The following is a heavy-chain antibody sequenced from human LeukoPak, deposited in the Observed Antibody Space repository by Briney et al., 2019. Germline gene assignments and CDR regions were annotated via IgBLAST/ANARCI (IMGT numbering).Heavy chain of an antibody. V-gene: IGHV3-23*01. J-gene: IGHJ6*03. Sequence: GGSLRLSCAASGFTFSSYAMSWVRQAPGKGLEWVSAISGSGGSTYYADSVKGRFTISRDNSKNTLYLQMNSLRAEDTAVYYCAKVPYYDILTGYYRDYYYYYYMDVWGKGTTVTVSS. D-gene: IGHD3-9*01. CDR3: AKVPYYDILTGYYRDYYYYYYMDV. CDR1: GFTFSSYA. CDR2: ISGSGGST.